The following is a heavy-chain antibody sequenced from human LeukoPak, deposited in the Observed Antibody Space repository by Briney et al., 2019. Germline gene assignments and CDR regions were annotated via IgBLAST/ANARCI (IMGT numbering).Heavy chain of an antibody. V-gene: IGHV1-2*02. Sequence: ASVKVSCKASGYTFTGYYMHWVRQAPGQGLEWMGWINPNSGGTNYAQKFQGRVTMTRDTSISTAYMELSRLRSDDTAVYYCARAYYDRSLYMAYWGQGTLVTVSS. CDR1: GYTFTGYY. CDR2: INPNSGGT. D-gene: IGHD3-22*01. CDR3: ARAYYDRSLYMAY. J-gene: IGHJ4*02.